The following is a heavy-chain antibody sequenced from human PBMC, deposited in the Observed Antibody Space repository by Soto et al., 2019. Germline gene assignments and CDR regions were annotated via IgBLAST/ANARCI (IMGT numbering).Heavy chain of an antibody. CDR2: TYYRSKWYN. Sequence: SQALSLTCASSGDSVSSNSAAWNWITHSPSRGLEWLGRTYYRSKWYNGYAVSVKSRITINPDTSKNQFSLQLRFVTPEDPAVYYGARGNLFTIFGVFIGMIYFDYRGQGGPVT. V-gene: IGHV6-1*01. D-gene: IGHD3-3*01. J-gene: IGHJ4*02. CDR3: ARGNLFTIFGVFIGMIYFDY. CDR1: GDSVSSNSAA.